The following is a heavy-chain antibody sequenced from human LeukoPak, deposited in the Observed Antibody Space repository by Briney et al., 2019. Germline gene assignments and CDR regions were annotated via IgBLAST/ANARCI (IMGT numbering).Heavy chain of an antibody. D-gene: IGHD6-13*01. CDR3: VHRWVGSSWYWVYFDY. CDR2: IYWDDDK. J-gene: IGHJ4*02. Sequence: SGPTLLKPTLTLTLTCTCSGFSLCTRGVGVGWLRQPRGKALDWLTLIYWDDDKRYSPSLKSRLTITKDTSRNQVVLTMTNMDPVDTATYYCVHRWVGSSWYWVYFDYWGQGTLVTVSS. CDR1: GFSLCTRGVG. V-gene: IGHV2-5*02.